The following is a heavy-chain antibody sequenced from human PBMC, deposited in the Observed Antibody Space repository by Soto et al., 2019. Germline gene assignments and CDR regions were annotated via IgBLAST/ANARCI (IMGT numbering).Heavy chain of an antibody. CDR3: ATVPLWSGPVGGYYYYGMDV. V-gene: IGHV1-24*01. CDR2: FDPEDGET. CDR1: GYTLTELS. Sequence: ASVKVSCKVSGYTLTELSMHWVRQAPGKGLEWMGGFDPEDGETIYAQKFQGRVTMTEDTSTDTAYMELSSLRSEDTAVYYCATVPLWSGPVGGYYYYGMDVWGQGTTVTVSS. D-gene: IGHD3-3*01. J-gene: IGHJ6*02.